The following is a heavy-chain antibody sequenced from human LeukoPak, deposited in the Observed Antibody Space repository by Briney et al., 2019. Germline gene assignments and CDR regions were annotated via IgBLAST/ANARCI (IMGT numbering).Heavy chain of an antibody. CDR3: AKDRSGSWSFDY. CDR1: GFMFSTSG. D-gene: IGHD6-13*01. J-gene: IGHJ4*02. CDR2: VWNDGRNK. Sequence: QPGGSLRLSCAASGFMFSTSGMHWVRQAPGKGLEWVAVVWNDGRNKYYADSVKGRFTISRDNSKNTLYLQMNSLRTEDTAVYYCAKDRSGSWSFDYWGQGTLVTVS. V-gene: IGHV3-30*02.